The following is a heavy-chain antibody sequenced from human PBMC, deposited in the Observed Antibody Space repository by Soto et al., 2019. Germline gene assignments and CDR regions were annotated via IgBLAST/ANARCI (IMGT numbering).Heavy chain of an antibody. CDR3: AIQDYYYGLG. D-gene: IGHD3-10*01. Sequence: PSETLSLTCTFSGCSISSGDYYLSWIRQPPGKGLEWIGYIYYSGSTYYNPSLKSRVTISVDTSKNQFSLKLSSVTAADTAVYYCAIQDYYYGLGWGQGTLVTVSS. CDR2: IYYSGST. V-gene: IGHV4-30-4*01. J-gene: IGHJ4*02. CDR1: GCSISSGDYY.